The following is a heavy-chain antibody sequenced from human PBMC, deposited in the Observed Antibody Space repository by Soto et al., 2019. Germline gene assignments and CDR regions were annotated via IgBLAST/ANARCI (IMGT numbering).Heavy chain of an antibody. CDR2: INYSGST. CDR3: ARDRYLVATIRFDAFDI. J-gene: IGHJ3*02. CDR1: GGSFSGYY. Sequence: PSETLSLTCAVYGGSFSGYYWSWIRQPPGKGLEWIGNINYSGSTNYNPSLKSRVTISVDSSKNQFSLKLSSVTAADTAVYYCARDRYLVATIRFDAFDIWGQGTMVTVSS. D-gene: IGHD5-12*01. V-gene: IGHV4-34*01.